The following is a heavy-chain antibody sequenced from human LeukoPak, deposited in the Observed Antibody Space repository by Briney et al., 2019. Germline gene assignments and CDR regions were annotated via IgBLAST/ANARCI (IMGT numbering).Heavy chain of an antibody. CDR3: ARLGSGWYGTFDY. CDR1: GGSISSGGYY. CDR2: IYHSGST. Sequence: SQTLSLTCTVSGGSISSGGYYWSWIRQPPGKGLEWIGYIYHSGSTYYNPSLKSRVTISVDRSKNQFSLRLSSVTAADTAVYYCARLGSGWYGTFDYWGQGTLVTVSS. D-gene: IGHD6-19*01. V-gene: IGHV4-30-2*01. J-gene: IGHJ4*02.